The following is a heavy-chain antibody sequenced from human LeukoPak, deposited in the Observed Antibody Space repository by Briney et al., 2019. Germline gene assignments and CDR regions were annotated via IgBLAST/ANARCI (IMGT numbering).Heavy chain of an antibody. D-gene: IGHD4-23*01. CDR3: ARSFGETTVVTLDP. V-gene: IGHV4-4*09. J-gene: IGHJ5*02. Sequence: SGTLSLTCTVSGGSISSYSWSWIRQPPGKGLEWIGYIYTIGSTNYNPSLKSRVTISVDTSKNQFSLKLSSVTAADTAVYYCARSFGETTVVTLDPWGQGTLVTVSS. CDR2: IYTIGST. CDR1: GGSISSYS.